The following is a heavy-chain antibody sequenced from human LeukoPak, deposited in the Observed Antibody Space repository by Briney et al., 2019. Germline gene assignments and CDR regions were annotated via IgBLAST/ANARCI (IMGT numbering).Heavy chain of an antibody. Sequence: GGSLRLSCSASGFSFITYAMTWVRQAPGKGLEWVSALSASGGTTYYADSVKSRFTTSRDNSKNTLYLQMNSLRAEDTAVYYCAKLPREYCSSASCPNWFDTWGQGILVTVSS. CDR1: GFSFITYA. V-gene: IGHV3-23*01. CDR2: LSASGGTT. D-gene: IGHD2-2*01. J-gene: IGHJ5*02. CDR3: AKLPREYCSSASCPNWFDT.